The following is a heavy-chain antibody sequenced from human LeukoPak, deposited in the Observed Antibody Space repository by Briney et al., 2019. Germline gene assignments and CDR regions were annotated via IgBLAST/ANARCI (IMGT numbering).Heavy chain of an antibody. Sequence: PSETLSLTCTVSGGSISSYYWSWIRQPPGKGLEWIGEINHSGSTNYNPSLKSRVTISVDTSKNQFSLKLSSVTAADTAVYYCARFPVGPRNYYDSSGYSYWGQGTLVTVSS. CDR3: ARFPVGPRNYYDSSGYSY. CDR1: GGSISSYY. V-gene: IGHV4-34*01. CDR2: INHSGST. D-gene: IGHD3-22*01. J-gene: IGHJ4*02.